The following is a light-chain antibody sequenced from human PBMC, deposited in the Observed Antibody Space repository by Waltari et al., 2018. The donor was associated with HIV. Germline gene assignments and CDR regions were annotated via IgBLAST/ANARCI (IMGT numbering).Light chain of an antibody. CDR2: KDS. J-gene: IGLJ2*01. CDR3: QSADSSGTVV. V-gene: IGLV3-25*03. Sequence: SYELTQPPSVSVSPGQTARITCSGDALPKQYAYWYQQKPGQAPVLVISKDSERPSGIPERFSGSSSGTTVTLTSSGVQAEDEADYYCQSADSSGTVVFGGGTKLTVL. CDR1: ALPKQY.